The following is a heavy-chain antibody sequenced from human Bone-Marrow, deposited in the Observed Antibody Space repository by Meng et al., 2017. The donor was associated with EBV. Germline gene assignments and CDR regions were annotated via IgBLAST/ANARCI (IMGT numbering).Heavy chain of an antibody. CDR2: ISYDGSNK. D-gene: IGHD4-11*01. Sequence: QVQRVGSGGGVAQPGRSLRLSCAASGFIFDNSAMHWVRQAPGKGLEWVAFISYDGSNKYYADSVKGRFTISRDNSKNTLYLQMNSLRAEDTAVYYCAKVGRPLQYRLDPWGQGTLVTVSS. CDR1: GFIFDNSA. V-gene: IGHV3-30*18. J-gene: IGHJ5*02. CDR3: AKVGRPLQYRLDP.